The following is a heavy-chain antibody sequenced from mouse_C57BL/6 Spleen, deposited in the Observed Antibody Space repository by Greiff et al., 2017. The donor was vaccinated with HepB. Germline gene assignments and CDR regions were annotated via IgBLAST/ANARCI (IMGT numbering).Heavy chain of an antibody. CDR2: IYPRSGNT. CDR3: ARRGYYDYDGYFDY. V-gene: IGHV1-81*01. CDR1: GYTFTSYG. Sequence: VMLVESGAELARPGASVKLSCKASGYTFTSYGISWVKQRTGQGLEWIGEIYPRSGNTYYNEKFKGKATLTADESSSTAYMELRSLTSEDSAVYFCARRGYYDYDGYFDYWGQGTTLTVSS. D-gene: IGHD2-4*01. J-gene: IGHJ2*01.